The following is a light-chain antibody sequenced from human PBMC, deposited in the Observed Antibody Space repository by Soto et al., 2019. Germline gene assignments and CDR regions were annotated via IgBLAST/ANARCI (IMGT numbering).Light chain of an antibody. Sequence: EFVLTQSPVTLSLSPGEIATLSCRASQTVRNNYLAWYQQKPGQAPRLLIYDASSRATGIPDRFSGGGSGTDFTLTISRLEPEDFAVYYCQQFSSYPLTFGGGTKVDNK. CDR2: DAS. CDR1: QTVRNNY. J-gene: IGKJ4*01. CDR3: QQFSSYPLT. V-gene: IGKV3-20*01.